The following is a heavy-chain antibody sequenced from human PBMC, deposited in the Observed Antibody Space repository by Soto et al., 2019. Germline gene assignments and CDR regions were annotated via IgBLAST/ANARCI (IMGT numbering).Heavy chain of an antibody. J-gene: IGHJ3*01. CDR3: AKTSSGQPWNVVNAFDV. Sequence: EVQLLESGGDLVQPGGSLRLSCAASGFTFSGCAMSWVRQAPGKGLEWVSGITGSGGNTYKADSVKGRFIISRDNSKNTLYLQMNSLRAEDTAIYYCAKTSSGQPWNVVNAFDVWGQGTMVTVSS. CDR1: GFTFSGCA. D-gene: IGHD1-1*01. CDR2: ITGSGGNT. V-gene: IGHV3-23*01.